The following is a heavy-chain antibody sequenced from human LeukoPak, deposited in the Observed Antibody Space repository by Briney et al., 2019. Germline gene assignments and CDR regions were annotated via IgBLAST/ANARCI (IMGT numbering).Heavy chain of an antibody. J-gene: IGHJ5*02. D-gene: IGHD3-22*01. Sequence: ASVKVSFKASGYSFTGYYMHWVRQAPGQGLEWMGWINPNSGATHYAQKFQGRVTMTRDTSISTVYMELSRLGSDDTAVYYCARGDYYDSSGYLDSRNNWFDPWGQGTLVTVSS. V-gene: IGHV1-2*02. CDR3: ARGDYYDSSGYLDSRNNWFDP. CDR1: GYSFTGYY. CDR2: INPNSGAT.